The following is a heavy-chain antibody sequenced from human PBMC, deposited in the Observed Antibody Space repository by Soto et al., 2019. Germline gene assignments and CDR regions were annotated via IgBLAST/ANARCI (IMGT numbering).Heavy chain of an antibody. CDR1: GFTFSSMA. CDR2: IGGSGGST. CDR3: ANNPPSTI. J-gene: IGHJ4*02. Sequence: EVQLLESGGGLVQPGGSLRLSCAASGFTFSSMAWGWVRQAPGKGLEGVSAIGGSGGSTYYADSVKGRFTISRDNSKNTLYLQMNSLRAEDTAVYYCANNPPSTIWGQGTLVTVSS. V-gene: IGHV3-23*01.